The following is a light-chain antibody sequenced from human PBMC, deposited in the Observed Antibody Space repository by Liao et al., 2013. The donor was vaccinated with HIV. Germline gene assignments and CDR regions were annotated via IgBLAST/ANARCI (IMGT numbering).Light chain of an antibody. Sequence: SYELTQPPSLSVAPGKTARITCGGSDIGSKSVHWYQQKPGQAPVLVIYYDSDRPSGIPERFSGSNSGNTATLTISGTQPVDEAEYFCQAWDSSAEVVFGGGTKLTVL. CDR2: YDS. CDR1: DIGSKS. CDR3: QAWDSSAEVV. V-gene: IGLV3-21*01. J-gene: IGLJ2*01.